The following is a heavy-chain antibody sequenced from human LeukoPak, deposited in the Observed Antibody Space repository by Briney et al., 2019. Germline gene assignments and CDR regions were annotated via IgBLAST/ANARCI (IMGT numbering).Heavy chain of an antibody. D-gene: IGHD6-6*01. CDR2: ISSSSSYI. V-gene: IGHV3-21*01. CDR3: ARGRPANSYSSSFSFDY. J-gene: IGHJ4*02. Sequence: GGSLRLSCAASGFTFSSYSMNWVRQAPGKGLEWVSSISSSSSYIYYADSVKGRFTISRDNAKNSLYLQMNSLRAEDTAVYYCARGRPANSYSSSFSFDYWGQGTLVTVSS. CDR1: GFTFSSYS.